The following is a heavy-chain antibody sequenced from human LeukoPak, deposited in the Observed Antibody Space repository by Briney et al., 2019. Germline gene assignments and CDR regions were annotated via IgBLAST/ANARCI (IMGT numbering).Heavy chain of an antibody. CDR3: AKDPTFWSGYPIDY. D-gene: IGHD3-3*01. J-gene: IGHJ4*02. CDR2: ISGSGGTT. V-gene: IGHV3-23*01. CDR1: GFTFSSYA. Sequence: GGSLRLSCAASGFTFSSYAMSWVRQAPGKGLEWASGISGSGGTTYYADSVKGRFTISRDNSKNTLYLQMNSLRAVDTAVYYCAKDPTFWSGYPIDYWGQGTLVTVSS.